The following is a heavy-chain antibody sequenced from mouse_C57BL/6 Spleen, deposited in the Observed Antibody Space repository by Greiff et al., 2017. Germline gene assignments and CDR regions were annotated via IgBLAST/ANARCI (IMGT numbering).Heavy chain of an antibody. J-gene: IGHJ3*01. CDR2: IDPSDSYT. D-gene: IGHD1-1*01. V-gene: IGHV1-69*01. Sequence: QVQLQQSGAELVMPGASVKLSCKASGYTFTSYWMHWVKQRPGQGLEWIGEIDPSDSYTNYNQKFKGKSTLTVDKSSSTAYMQLSSLTSEDSAVYYCARYGYGSSGGFAYWGQGTLVTVSA. CDR3: ARYGYGSSGGFAY. CDR1: GYTFTSYW.